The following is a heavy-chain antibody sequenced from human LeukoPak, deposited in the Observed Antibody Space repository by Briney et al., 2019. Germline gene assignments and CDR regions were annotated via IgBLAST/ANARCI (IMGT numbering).Heavy chain of an antibody. D-gene: IGHD4-11*01. CDR2: INSDGSST. CDR1: GFAFSSYW. J-gene: IGHJ5*02. V-gene: IGHV3-74*01. Sequence: GGSLRLSCAASGFAFSSYWMHWVRRAPGKGLVWVSRINSDGSSTTYADSVQDRFTISRDNAKNTLYLQMNSLRADDTAVYYCARSVYSYYANWFDPWGQGTLVTVSS. CDR3: ARSVYSYYANWFDP.